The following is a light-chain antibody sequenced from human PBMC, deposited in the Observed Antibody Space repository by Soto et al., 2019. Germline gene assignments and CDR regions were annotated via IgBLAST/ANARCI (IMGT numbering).Light chain of an antibody. CDR3: QQSYTTPIT. V-gene: IGKV1-39*01. Sequence: DIQMTQSPSSLSASVGDRVTLTCRASQNINSFLNWYQRKPGEAPKLLIYAASSLQSGVPSRFSGSGSGTXXXXXXXXXQPXDFATYYCQQSYTTPITFGQGARLEI. CDR2: AAS. J-gene: IGKJ5*01. CDR1: QNINSF.